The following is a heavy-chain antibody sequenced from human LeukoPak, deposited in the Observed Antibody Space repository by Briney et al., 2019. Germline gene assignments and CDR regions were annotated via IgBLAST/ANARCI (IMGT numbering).Heavy chain of an antibody. CDR3: ARVSLYDSSASFFASYYYMDV. Sequence: RPSETLSLTCTVSGDSISNQYWSWIRQPPGKGLEWIGLMSDSGNTKFHPSLMSRVTMSVDRSKNQVSLKLTSVTAADTAVYYCARVSLYDSSASFFASYYYMDVWGKGTTVTVSS. CDR2: MSDSGNT. V-gene: IGHV4-59*11. CDR1: GDSISNQY. J-gene: IGHJ6*03. D-gene: IGHD3-22*01.